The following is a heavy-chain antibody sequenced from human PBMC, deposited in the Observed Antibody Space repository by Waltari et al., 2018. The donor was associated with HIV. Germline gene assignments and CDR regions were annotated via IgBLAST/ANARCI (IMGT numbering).Heavy chain of an antibody. J-gene: IGHJ4*02. Sequence: QVQLLESGGGVVQPGRSLRLPCAASGFTFSRYGMHLVRQAPGKGLEWVAVISYDGSNKYYADSVKGRFTISRDNSKNTLYLQMNSLRAEDTAVYYCAKDPYYYDSSGYADYFDYWGQGTLVTVSS. V-gene: IGHV3-30*18. CDR3: AKDPYYYDSSGYADYFDY. D-gene: IGHD3-22*01. CDR1: GFTFSRYG. CDR2: ISYDGSNK.